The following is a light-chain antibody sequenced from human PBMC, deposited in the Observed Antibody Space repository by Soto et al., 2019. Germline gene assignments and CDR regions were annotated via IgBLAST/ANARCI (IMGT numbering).Light chain of an antibody. Sequence: EIVMTQSPASLSASPGERITLSCKASQSIANNLAWHQQKPGQAPRLLMYGASTRAADIPARFSGSGFGTEFTLTISSLQSEDFAVYYCQQYNNWPPITFGRGTRLEIK. CDR2: GAS. CDR3: QQYNNWPPIT. J-gene: IGKJ5*01. V-gene: IGKV3-15*01. CDR1: QSIANN.